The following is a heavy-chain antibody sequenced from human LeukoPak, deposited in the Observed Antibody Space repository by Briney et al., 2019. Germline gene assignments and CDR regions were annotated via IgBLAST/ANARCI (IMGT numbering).Heavy chain of an antibody. J-gene: IGHJ3*02. CDR3: ASSLMIVPNAFDI. Sequence: SETLSLTCTVSGCTISSYYWSWIRQPAGKGLEWIGRIYTSGSTNYNPSLKSRVTMSVDTSKYQFSLKLSSVTAADTAVYYCASSLMIVPNAFDIWDQGTMVTVSS. CDR2: IYTSGST. V-gene: IGHV4-4*07. CDR1: GCTISSYY. D-gene: IGHD3-22*01.